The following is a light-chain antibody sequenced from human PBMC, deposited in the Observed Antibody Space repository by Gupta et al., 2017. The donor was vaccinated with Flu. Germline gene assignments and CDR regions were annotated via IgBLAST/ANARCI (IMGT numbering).Light chain of an antibody. J-gene: IGLJ3*02. CDR2: RNN. CDR3: AAWDDSQSGRV. CDR1: SSNIGSNT. V-gene: IGLV1-44*01. Sequence: QSVLTQPPSASGTPGPGVTISCSGRSSNIGSNTGNWYQQPPGTAPKLLMYRNNQRPSGVPDRFSGSKSGTSASLAISGLQPEDEADYYCAAWDDSQSGRVFGGGTKLTVL.